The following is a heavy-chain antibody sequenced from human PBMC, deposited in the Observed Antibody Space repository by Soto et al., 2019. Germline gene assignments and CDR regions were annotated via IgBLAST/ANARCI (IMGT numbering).Heavy chain of an antibody. CDR3: AREVRWEPEEGEAFDI. J-gene: IGHJ3*02. CDR1: GGTFSSYA. D-gene: IGHD1-26*01. Sequence: VKVSCKASGGTFSSYAISWVRQAPGQGLEWMGGIIPIFGTANYAQKFQGRVTITADESTSTAYMELSSLRSEDTAVYYCAREVRWEPEEGEAFDIWGQGTMVTVSS. CDR2: IIPIFGTA. V-gene: IGHV1-69*13.